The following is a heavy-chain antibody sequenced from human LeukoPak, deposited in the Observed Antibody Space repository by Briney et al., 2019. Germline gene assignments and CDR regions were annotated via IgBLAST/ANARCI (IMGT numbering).Heavy chain of an antibody. Sequence: GASVKVSCKASGYTFTSYGISWVRQAPGQGLEWMGWISAYNGNTNYAQKLQGRVTMTTDTSTSTAYTELRSLRSDDTAVYYCARAGEMATIRSNWFDPWGQGTLVTVSS. V-gene: IGHV1-18*01. CDR1: GYTFTSYG. J-gene: IGHJ5*02. CDR3: ARAGEMATIRSNWFDP. D-gene: IGHD5-24*01. CDR2: ISAYNGNT.